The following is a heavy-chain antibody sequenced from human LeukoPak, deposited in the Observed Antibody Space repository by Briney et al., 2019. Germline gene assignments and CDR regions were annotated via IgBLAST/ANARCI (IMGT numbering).Heavy chain of an antibody. J-gene: IGHJ4*02. D-gene: IGHD6-13*01. Sequence: PGGSLRLSCAASGFTFDDYTMHWVRQAPGRGLEWVSLISWDGGSTYYADSVKGRFTISRDNAKNTLYLQMNSLRADDTAVYYCAKDRSDSSNWYLGDYWGQGTLVTVSS. CDR1: GFTFDDYT. CDR3: AKDRSDSSNWYLGDY. CDR2: ISWDGGST. V-gene: IGHV3-43*01.